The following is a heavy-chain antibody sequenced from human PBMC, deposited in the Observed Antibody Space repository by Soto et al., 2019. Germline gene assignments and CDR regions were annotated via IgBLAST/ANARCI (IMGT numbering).Heavy chain of an antibody. D-gene: IGHD3-10*01. J-gene: IGHJ4*02. CDR3: ARHRIEVVWRGFDF. CDR1: TDSSSFTNSC. V-gene: IGHV4-39*01. CDR2: SSYNGGT. Sequence: LSLTCTVSTDSSSFTNSCWGWIRQPPGKGLQWIGSSSYNGGTFYNPSLKGRVVISFDTSKKQSSLQVTSVTAADTAVYFCARHRIEVVWRGFDFWGQGSPVTVSS.